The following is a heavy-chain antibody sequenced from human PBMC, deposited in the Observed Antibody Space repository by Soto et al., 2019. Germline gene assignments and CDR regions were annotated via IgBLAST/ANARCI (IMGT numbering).Heavy chain of an antibody. CDR3: ARVSGYYFLDY. CDR2: MNPNSGNT. Sequence: ASVKVSCKASGYTFTIYYMHWVRQAPGQGLEWMGWMNPNSGNTGYAQKFQGRVTITSDTSASTAYMELSSLRSEDTAVYYCARVSGYYFLDYWGQGTLVTVSS. V-gene: IGHV1-8*03. CDR1: GYTFTIYY. D-gene: IGHD5-12*01. J-gene: IGHJ4*02.